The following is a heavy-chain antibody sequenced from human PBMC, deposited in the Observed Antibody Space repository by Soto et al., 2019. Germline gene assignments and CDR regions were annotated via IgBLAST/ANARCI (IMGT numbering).Heavy chain of an antibody. Sequence: ASVKVSCKASGYTFTSYYMHCVRQAPGQGLEWMGIINPSGGSTSYAQKFKGRVTMTRDTSTSTVYMELSSLRSEDTAVYHCAREAPVGTYPPDGAFDIWGQGTMVTVSS. CDR2: INPSGGST. CDR1: GYTFTSYY. J-gene: IGHJ3*02. V-gene: IGHV1-46*03. CDR3: AREAPVGTYPPDGAFDI. D-gene: IGHD1-1*01.